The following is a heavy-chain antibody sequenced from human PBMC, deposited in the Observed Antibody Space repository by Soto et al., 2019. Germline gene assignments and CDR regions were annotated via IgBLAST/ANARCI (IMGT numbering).Heavy chain of an antibody. Sequence: SVKVSCKASGGTFSSYAISWVRQAPGQGLEWMGGIIPIFGTANYAQKFQGRVTITADESTSTAYMELSSLRSEDTAVYYCAREGDKTGNYFTAWFDPWGQGTLVTVSS. J-gene: IGHJ5*02. CDR1: GGTFSSYA. CDR2: IIPIFGTA. D-gene: IGHD3-9*01. V-gene: IGHV1-69*13. CDR3: AREGDKTGNYFTAWFDP.